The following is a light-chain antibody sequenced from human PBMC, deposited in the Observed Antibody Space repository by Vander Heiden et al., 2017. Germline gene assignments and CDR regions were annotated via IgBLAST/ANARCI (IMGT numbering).Light chain of an antibody. Sequence: EIVLTQSPATLYLSPGERATLSCRASQSVSSYLAWYQQKPGQAPRILIYDASNRVTGIPARFSGSVSGTVFTLTISSLEPEDFAVYYCQQRSNWLTFGGGTKVEIK. CDR1: QSVSSY. CDR2: DAS. CDR3: QQRSNWLT. V-gene: IGKV3-11*01. J-gene: IGKJ4*01.